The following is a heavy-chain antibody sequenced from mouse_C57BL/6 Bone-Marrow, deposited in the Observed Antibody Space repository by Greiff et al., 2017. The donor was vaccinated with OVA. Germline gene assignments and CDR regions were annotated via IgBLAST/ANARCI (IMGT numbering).Heavy chain of an antibody. Sequence: VQLQQPGAELVKPGASVKMSCKASGYTFTSYWITWVKQRPGQGLEWIGDIYPGSGSTNYNEKFKSKATLTVDTSSRTAYMQLSSLTSEEYAVYNCAREDWGAEGYWGQGTLVTVSA. D-gene: IGHD3-3*01. J-gene: IGHJ3*01. CDR1: GYTFTSYW. CDR2: IYPGSGST. CDR3: AREDWGAEGY. V-gene: IGHV1-55*01.